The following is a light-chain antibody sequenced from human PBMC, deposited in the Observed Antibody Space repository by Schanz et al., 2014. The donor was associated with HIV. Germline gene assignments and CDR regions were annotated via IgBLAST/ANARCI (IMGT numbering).Light chain of an antibody. J-gene: IGLJ3*02. CDR2: DVT. CDR3: CSYAGSYTFVV. V-gene: IGLV2-11*01. Sequence: QSALTQPRSVSGSPGQSVTISCTGTSSDVGNYNYVSWYQQRPGKAPKLMIYDVTKRPSGVPDRFSGSKSGNTASLTISGLQAEDEADYYCCSYAGSYTFVVFGGGTKLTVL. CDR1: SSDVGNYNY.